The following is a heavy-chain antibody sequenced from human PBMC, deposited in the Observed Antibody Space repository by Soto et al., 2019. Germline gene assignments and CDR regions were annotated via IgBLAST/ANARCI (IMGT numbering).Heavy chain of an antibody. CDR3: AKVRAKGQWLVFDY. CDR1: GLTFSSYA. CDR2: ISGSGGST. Sequence: EVQLLESGGGLVQPGGPLRLSCAASGLTFSSYAMSWFRQAPGKGLEWVSAISGSGGSTYYADSVKGRFTISRDNSKNTLYLQMNSLRAEDTAVYYCAKVRAKGQWLVFDYWGQGTLVTVSS. J-gene: IGHJ4*02. D-gene: IGHD6-19*01. V-gene: IGHV3-23*01.